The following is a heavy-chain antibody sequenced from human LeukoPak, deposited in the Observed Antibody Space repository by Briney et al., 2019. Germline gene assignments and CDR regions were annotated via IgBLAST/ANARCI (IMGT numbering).Heavy chain of an antibody. J-gene: IGHJ6*03. D-gene: IGHD3-9*01. V-gene: IGHV4-34*01. CDR3: ARGPPYYDILTGYSHYYYYYYMDV. CDR1: GGSFSGYY. CDR2: INHSGST. Sequence: SETLSLTCAVYGGSFSGYYWSWIRQPPGKGLEWIGEINHSGSTNYNPSLKSRVTISVDTSKNQFSLKLSSVTAADTAVYYCARGPPYYDILTGYSHYYYYYYMDVWGKGTTVTVSS.